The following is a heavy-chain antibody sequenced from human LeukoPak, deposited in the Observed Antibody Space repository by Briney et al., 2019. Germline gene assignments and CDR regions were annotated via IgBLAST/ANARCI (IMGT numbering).Heavy chain of an antibody. J-gene: IGHJ3*02. CDR1: GFTFSTYG. CDR3: AKENYGGNSYDAFDI. CDR2: ISYHGSNK. Sequence: GGSLRLSCAASGFTFSTYGMHWVRQAPGKGLEWVAVISYHGSNKYYADSVKGRFTISRDNSKNTLYLQMNSLRAEDTAVYYCAKENYGGNSYDAFDIWGQGTMVTVSS. D-gene: IGHD4-23*01. V-gene: IGHV3-30*18.